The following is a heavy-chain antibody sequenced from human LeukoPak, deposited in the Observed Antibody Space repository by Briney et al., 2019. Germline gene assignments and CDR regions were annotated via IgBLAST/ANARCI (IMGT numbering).Heavy chain of an antibody. Sequence: GASVKVSCKASGGTFSSYAISWVRQAPGQGLEWMGWISAYNGNTNYAQKLQGRVTMTTDTSTSTAYMELRSLRSDDTAVYYCARLLERRFNIDYWGQGTLVTVSS. D-gene: IGHD1-1*01. CDR3: ARLLERRFNIDY. J-gene: IGHJ4*02. V-gene: IGHV1-18*01. CDR1: GGTFSSYA. CDR2: ISAYNGNT.